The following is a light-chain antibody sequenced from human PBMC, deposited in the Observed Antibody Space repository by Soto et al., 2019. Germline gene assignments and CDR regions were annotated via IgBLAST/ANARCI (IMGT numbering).Light chain of an antibody. CDR1: QTITDNF. J-gene: IGKJ4*01. Sequence: IVLTQSPGTLSLSPGEVATLSCGASQTITDNFLAWYQQKPGLAPRLIVYDFSIRAIGIPDRFTGSGSGTDVTLTISTLGPEYFAVYYCLQYDYSSSTFGGGTRVEI. CDR2: DFS. CDR3: LQYDYSSST. V-gene: IGKV3D-20*01.